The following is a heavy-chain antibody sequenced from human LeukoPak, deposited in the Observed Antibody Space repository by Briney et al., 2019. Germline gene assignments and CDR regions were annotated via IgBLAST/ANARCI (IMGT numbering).Heavy chain of an antibody. J-gene: IGHJ6*03. D-gene: IGHD4-17*01. CDR2: INPNSGGT. CDR1: GGTFSSYA. V-gene: IGHV1-2*02. CDR3: ATTVTTYYYYYYMDV. Sequence: GASVKVSCKASGGTFSSYAISWVRQAPGQGLEWMGWINPNSGGTNYAQKFQGRVTMTRDTSISTAYMELSRLRSDDTAVYYCATTVTTYYYYYYMDVWGKGTTVTVSS.